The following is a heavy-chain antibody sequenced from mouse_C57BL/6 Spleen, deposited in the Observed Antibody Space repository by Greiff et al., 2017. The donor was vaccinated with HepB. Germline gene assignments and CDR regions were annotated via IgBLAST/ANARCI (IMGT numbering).Heavy chain of an antibody. CDR3: ARVQLGRGLFAY. CDR2: ISDGGSYT. D-gene: IGHD4-1*02. V-gene: IGHV5-4*01. J-gene: IGHJ3*01. Sequence: EVHLVESGGGLVKPGGSLKLSCAASGFTFSSYAMSWVRQTPEKRLEWVATISDGGSYTYYPDNVKGRFTISRDNAKNNLYLQMSHLKSEDTAMYYCARVQLGRGLFAYWGQGTLVTVSA. CDR1: GFTFSSYA.